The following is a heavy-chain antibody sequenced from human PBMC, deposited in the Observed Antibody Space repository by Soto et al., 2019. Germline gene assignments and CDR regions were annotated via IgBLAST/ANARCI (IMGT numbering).Heavy chain of an antibody. J-gene: IGHJ3*02. D-gene: IGHD3-22*01. CDR1: GGSISSSSYY. CDR3: ARITRITMIVVVTHLRDFDI. Sequence: PSETLSLTCTVSGGSISSSSYYWGWIRQPPGKGLEWIGSIYYSGSTYYNPSLKSRVTISVDTSKNQFSLKLSSVTAADTAVYYCARITRITMIVVVTHLRDFDIWGQGTMVTVSS. V-gene: IGHV4-39*01. CDR2: IYYSGST.